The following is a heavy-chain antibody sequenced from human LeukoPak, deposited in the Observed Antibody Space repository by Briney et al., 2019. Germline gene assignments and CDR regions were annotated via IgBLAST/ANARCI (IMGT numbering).Heavy chain of an antibody. CDR1: GGSISTRSYY. J-gene: IGHJ4*02. V-gene: IGHV4-39*01. CDR2: IYYSGST. Sequence: SETLSLTCSVSGGSISTRSYYWGWIRQPPGKGLEWIGNIYYSGSTYYNPSLKSRVTISVDTSKNQFSLKLSSVTAADTAVYYCARHPGYYDSSGSYPNFWGQGTLVTVSS. CDR3: ARHPGYYDSSGSYPNF. D-gene: IGHD3-22*01.